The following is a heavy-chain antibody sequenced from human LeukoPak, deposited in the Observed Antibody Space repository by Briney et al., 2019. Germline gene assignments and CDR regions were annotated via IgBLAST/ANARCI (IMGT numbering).Heavy chain of an antibody. V-gene: IGHV3-23*01. D-gene: IGHD3-22*01. J-gene: IGHJ4*02. CDR1: GFTFSSYA. Sequence: GGSLRLPCAASGFTFSSYAMSWVRQAPGKGLEWVSAISGSGGSTYYADSVKGRFTISRDNSKNTLYLQMNSLRAEDTAVYYCAKDDSSGYYYAPGGIDYWGQGTLVTVSS. CDR3: AKDDSSGYYYAPGGIDY. CDR2: ISGSGGST.